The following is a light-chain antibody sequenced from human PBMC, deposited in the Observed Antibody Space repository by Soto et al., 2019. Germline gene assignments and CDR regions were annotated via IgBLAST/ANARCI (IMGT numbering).Light chain of an antibody. J-gene: IGLJ3*02. CDR3: ASYTTSQIRV. CDR2: EVS. CDR1: DSDIGAYNY. Sequence: QSALTQPASVSGSPGQTITISCTGSDSDIGAYNYVSWYQHHPGKAPKLLIYEVSDQPSGVSHRFSGSKSANTASLTISGLQADDEADYYCASYTTSQIRVFGGGSKLTVL. V-gene: IGLV2-14*01.